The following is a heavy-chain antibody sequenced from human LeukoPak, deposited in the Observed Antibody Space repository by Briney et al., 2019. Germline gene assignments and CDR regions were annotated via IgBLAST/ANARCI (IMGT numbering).Heavy chain of an antibody. V-gene: IGHV3-9*01. Sequence: GGSLRLSCAASGLTFDDYAMHWVRQAPGKGLEWVSGISWNSGSIGYADSVKGRFTISRDNAKNSLYLQMNSLRAEDTALYYCARLRRITGTTWFDPWGQGTLVTVSS. CDR2: ISWNSGSI. CDR1: GLTFDDYA. CDR3: ARLRRITGTTWFDP. D-gene: IGHD1-7*01. J-gene: IGHJ5*02.